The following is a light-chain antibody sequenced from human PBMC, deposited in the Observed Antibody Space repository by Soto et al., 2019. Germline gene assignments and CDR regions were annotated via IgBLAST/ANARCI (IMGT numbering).Light chain of an antibody. Sequence: ALTQPASVSGSPGQSITISCTRTSSDVGGYNYVSWYQQHPGKAPKLMIYEVSKRPSGVSNRFSGSKSANTASLTISGLQAEDEAVYYCCSFARSSTWIFGGGTKVTVL. V-gene: IGLV2-23*02. CDR2: EVS. CDR1: SSDVGGYNY. CDR3: CSFARSSTWI. J-gene: IGLJ2*01.